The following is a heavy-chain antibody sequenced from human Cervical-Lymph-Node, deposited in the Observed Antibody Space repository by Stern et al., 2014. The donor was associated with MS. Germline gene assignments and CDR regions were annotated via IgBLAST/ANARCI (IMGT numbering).Heavy chain of an antibody. Sequence: QVQLVESGPGLVKPSQTLSLTCTVSGGSISSDNYYWTWIRQHPGQGLEWIGHIYYSGTNNYNPSLKSRVSITVDTSKNLFSLRLSSVAAADPAVYYCARDHFTTSLDVWGHGTTVTVS. CDR2: IYYSGTN. V-gene: IGHV4-31*03. CDR3: ARDHFTTSLDV. D-gene: IGHD2-2*01. J-gene: IGHJ6*02. CDR1: GGSISSDNYY.